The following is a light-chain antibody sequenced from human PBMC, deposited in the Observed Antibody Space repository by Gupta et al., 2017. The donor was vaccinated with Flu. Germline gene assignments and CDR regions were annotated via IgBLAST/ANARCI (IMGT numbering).Light chain of an antibody. CDR1: QGISSY. CDR2: SAA. V-gene: IGKV1-9*01. Sequence: GDRVTITCRASQGISSYLAWYQQKPGKAPKLIIYSAATLQTGVPSRFSGSGSGTEFTLTISGLQPEDIATYYCQQLNSYPRTFGQVTKLEI. J-gene: IGKJ2*01. CDR3: QQLNSYPRT.